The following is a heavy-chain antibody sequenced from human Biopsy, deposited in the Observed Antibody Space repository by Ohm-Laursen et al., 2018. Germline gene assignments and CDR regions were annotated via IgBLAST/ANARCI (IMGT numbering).Heavy chain of an antibody. Sequence: GTLSLTCTVSGGSISSDYWSWIRQTPGKGLEWIGYIYYSGSTNYNPSLKSRVTISVDTSKNQFSLRLNSETAADTAVYYCARATNSTGWPYYYFYGMGVWGQGTTVTVSS. CDR1: GGSISSDY. J-gene: IGHJ6*02. CDR2: IYYSGST. CDR3: ARATNSTGWPYYYFYGMGV. D-gene: IGHD2/OR15-2a*01. V-gene: IGHV4-59*01.